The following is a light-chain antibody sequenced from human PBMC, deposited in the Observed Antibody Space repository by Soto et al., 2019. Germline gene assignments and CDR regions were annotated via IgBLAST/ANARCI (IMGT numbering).Light chain of an antibody. CDR2: VAS. J-gene: IGKJ1*01. CDR1: QSVYSN. Sequence: EIVMTQSPATLSVSPGEGGTLSCRASQSVYSNVAWYQQKPGQAPRLLIYVASTLQSGVPSRFSGSGSGTDFTLAISNLQPEDFATYHCHQTYSGRSFGPGTKVDI. CDR3: HQTYSGRS. V-gene: IGKV3-15*01.